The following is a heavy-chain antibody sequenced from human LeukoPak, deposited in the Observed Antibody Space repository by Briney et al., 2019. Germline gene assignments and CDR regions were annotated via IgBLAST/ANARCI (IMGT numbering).Heavy chain of an antibody. CDR2: IYYSGST. CDR1: GGSISSSSYY. J-gene: IGHJ3*02. D-gene: IGHD3-22*01. Sequence: PSETLSLTCTVSGGSISSSSYYWGWIRQPPGKGLGTIGSIYYSGSTYYNPSLKSRVTISVDTSKNQFSLKLSSVTAADTAVYYCARDSNYYDSSGTGLIWGQGTMVTVSS. V-gene: IGHV4-39*02. CDR3: ARDSNYYDSSGTGLI.